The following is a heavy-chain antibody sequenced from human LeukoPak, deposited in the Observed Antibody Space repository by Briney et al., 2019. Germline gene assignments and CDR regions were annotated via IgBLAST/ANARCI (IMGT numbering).Heavy chain of an antibody. CDR3: AVSAAALFDP. V-gene: IGHV4-34*01. D-gene: IGHD6-13*01. J-gene: IGHJ5*02. Sequence: SETLSLTCTVSGGSISSYYWSWIRQPPGKGLEWIGEINHSGSTNYHPSLKSRVTILVDTSKNQFSLILSSVTAADTAVYYCAVSAAALFDPWGQGTLVTVSS. CDR1: GGSISSYY. CDR2: INHSGST.